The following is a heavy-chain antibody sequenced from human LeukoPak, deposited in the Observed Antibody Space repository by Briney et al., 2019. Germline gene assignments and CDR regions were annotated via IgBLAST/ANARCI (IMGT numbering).Heavy chain of an antibody. CDR3: ARETAAAPFDS. V-gene: IGHV3-48*01. CDR1: GFIFRDFD. J-gene: IGHJ4*02. CDR2: ISLSSVTI. D-gene: IGHD6-13*01. Sequence: SGGSLRLSCAASGFIFRDFDMHWVRQVPGKGLEWISSISLSSVTIFYADSVRGRFTTSRDNADNSLYLQMNSLRVEDTAVYYCARETAAAPFDSWGQGTLVTVSS.